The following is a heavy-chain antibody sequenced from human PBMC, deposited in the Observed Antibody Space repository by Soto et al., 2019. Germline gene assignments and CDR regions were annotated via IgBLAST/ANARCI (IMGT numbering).Heavy chain of an antibody. CDR1: GFTFSSYS. J-gene: IGHJ6*02. CDR3: ARPEYSSSSYGMDV. CDR2: ISSSSITI. V-gene: IGHV3-48*02. Sequence: EVQLLESGGGLVQPGGSLSLSCAASGFTFSSYSMNWVRQAPGKGREWVSYISSSSITIYYADSVKGRFTISRDNAKNSLYLQMNSLRDEDTAVYYCARPEYSSSSYGMDVWGQGTTVTVSS. D-gene: IGHD6-6*01.